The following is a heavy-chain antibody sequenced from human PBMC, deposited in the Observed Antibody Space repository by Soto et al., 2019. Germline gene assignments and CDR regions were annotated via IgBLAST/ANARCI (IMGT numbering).Heavy chain of an antibody. Sequence: SETLSLTGTVSGGSVSSGSYYWSWIRQPPGKGLEWIGYIYYSGSTNYNPSLKSRVTISVDTSKNQFSLKLSSVTAADTAVYYCARGSMIVVAYYFDYWGQGTLVTVSS. J-gene: IGHJ4*02. CDR1: GGSVSSGSYY. CDR3: ARGSMIVVAYYFDY. V-gene: IGHV4-61*01. CDR2: IYYSGST. D-gene: IGHD3-22*01.